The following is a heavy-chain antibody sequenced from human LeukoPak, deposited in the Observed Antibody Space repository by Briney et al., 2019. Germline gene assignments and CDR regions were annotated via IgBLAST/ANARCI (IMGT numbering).Heavy chain of an antibody. Sequence: PGGSLRLSCAASGFTFSSYSMNWVRQAPGKGLEWVSSISSSSSYIYYADSVKGRFTISRDNAKNSLYLQMNSLRAEDTAVYYCARDFGIAVVGTSYWGQGTLVTVSS. CDR1: GFTFSSYS. V-gene: IGHV3-21*01. CDR2: ISSSSSYI. J-gene: IGHJ4*02. D-gene: IGHD6-19*01. CDR3: ARDFGIAVVGTSY.